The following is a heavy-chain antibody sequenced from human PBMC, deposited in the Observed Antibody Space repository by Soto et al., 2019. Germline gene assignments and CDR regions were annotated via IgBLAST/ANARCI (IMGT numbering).Heavy chain of an antibody. CDR1: GGSFSGYY. D-gene: IGHD6-19*01. Sequence: PSETLSLTCGVYGGSFSGYYWSWIRQPPGKGLEWIGEVSHSGRVNANPSLKSRVTISVDTSKNQFSLKLSSVTAADTAVYYCASRLVDNDYWGQGTLVTVSS. CDR2: VSHSGRV. J-gene: IGHJ4*02. CDR3: ASRLVDNDY. V-gene: IGHV4-34*01.